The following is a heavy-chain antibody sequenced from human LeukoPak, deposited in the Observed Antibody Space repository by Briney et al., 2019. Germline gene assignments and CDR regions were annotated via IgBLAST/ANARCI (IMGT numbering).Heavy chain of an antibody. Sequence: GESLKLSCKGSGYSFTSYWIGWVRQMPGKGLEWMGIIYPGDSDTLYSPSFQGQDTISADKSISTAYLQWSSLKASDTAMYYCARRPLDCSSTSCFDYWGQGTLVTVSS. CDR1: GYSFTSYW. CDR2: IYPGDSDT. CDR3: ARRPLDCSSTSCFDY. J-gene: IGHJ4*02. D-gene: IGHD2-2*01. V-gene: IGHV5-51*01.